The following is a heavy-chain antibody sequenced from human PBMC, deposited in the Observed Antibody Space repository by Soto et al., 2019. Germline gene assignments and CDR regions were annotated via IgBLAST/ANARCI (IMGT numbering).Heavy chain of an antibody. V-gene: IGHV1-18*01. D-gene: IGHD1-1*01. CDR1: GYTFTSYG. Sequence: QVHLVQSGAEVRKPGASVKVSCKGSGYTFTSYGITWVRQAPGQGLEWMGWISAHNGNTNYAQKLQGRVTVTRDTSTTTAYMELRSLRSDDTAVYYCARGRYGDYWGQGALVTVSS. CDR2: ISAHNGNT. CDR3: ARGRYGDY. J-gene: IGHJ4*02.